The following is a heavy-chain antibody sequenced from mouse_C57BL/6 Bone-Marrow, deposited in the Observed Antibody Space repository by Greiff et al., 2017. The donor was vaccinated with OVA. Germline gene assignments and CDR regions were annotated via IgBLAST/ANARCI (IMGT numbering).Heavy chain of an antibody. D-gene: IGHD1-1*01. J-gene: IGHJ3*01. V-gene: IGHV1-55*01. CDR3: ADYYGSSGFAY. CDR2: IYPGSGST. Sequence: QVQLQQPGAELVKPGASVKMSCKASGYTFTSYWITWVKQRPGQGLEWIGDIYPGSGSTKYNEKFKGKATLTADKSSSTAYMQLNSLTSEDSAVYFCADYYGSSGFAYWGQGTLVTVSA. CDR1: GYTFTSYW.